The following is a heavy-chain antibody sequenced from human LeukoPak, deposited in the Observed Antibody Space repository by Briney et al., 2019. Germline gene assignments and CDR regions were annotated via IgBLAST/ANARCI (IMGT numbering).Heavy chain of an antibody. J-gene: IGHJ6*02. CDR3: ARINSGSYYYYYYGMDV. V-gene: IGHV1-8*01. D-gene: IGHD1-26*01. CDR2: MNPNSGNT. Sequence: ASVKVSCKASGYTFTSYDINWVRQATGQGLEWMGWMNPNSGNTGYAQKFQGRVTMTRNTSISTAYMELSSLRSEDTAVYYCARINSGSYYYYYYGMDVWGQGTTVTVFS. CDR1: GYTFTSYD.